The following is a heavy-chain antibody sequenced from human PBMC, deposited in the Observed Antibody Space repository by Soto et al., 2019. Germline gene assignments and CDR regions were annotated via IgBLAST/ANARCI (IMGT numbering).Heavy chain of an antibody. CDR3: ARDGDYCEDYFDY. D-gene: IGHD4-17*01. V-gene: IGHV3-33*01. Sequence: QVQLVESEGSVVQPGRSLRLSCAASGFTFSSYGMHWVRQAPGKGLEWVAVIWYDGSNKYYADSVKGRFTISRDNSKNTLYLQMNSLRSEDTAVYYCARDGDYCEDYFDYWGQGTLVTVSS. J-gene: IGHJ4*02. CDR2: IWYDGSNK. CDR1: GFTFSSYG.